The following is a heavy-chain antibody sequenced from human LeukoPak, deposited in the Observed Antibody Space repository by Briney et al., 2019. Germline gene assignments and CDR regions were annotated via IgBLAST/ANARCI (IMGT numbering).Heavy chain of an antibody. CDR1: GGTFSSYA. CDR2: IIPILGIA. D-gene: IGHD2-15*01. CDR3: ARVDGSPDY. Sequence: SVKVSCKASGGTFSSYAISWVRQAPGQGLEWMGRIIPILGIANYAQKFQGRVTITRDTSISTAYMELSSLRSEDTAVYYCARVDGSPDYWGQGTLVTVSS. V-gene: IGHV1-69*04. J-gene: IGHJ4*02.